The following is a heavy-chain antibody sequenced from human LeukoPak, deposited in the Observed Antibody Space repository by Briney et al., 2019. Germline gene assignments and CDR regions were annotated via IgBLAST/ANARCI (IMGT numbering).Heavy chain of an antibody. Sequence: PGGSLRLSCAASGFTFSSYSMNWVRQAPGKGLEWVSSISSSSSYIYYADSVKGRFTISRDNAKNSLYLQMNSLRAEDTAVYYCARDSSSSSWFDYWGQGTLVTVSS. V-gene: IGHV3-21*01. CDR3: ARDSSSSSWFDY. J-gene: IGHJ4*02. CDR2: ISSSSSYI. D-gene: IGHD6-13*01. CDR1: GFTFSSYS.